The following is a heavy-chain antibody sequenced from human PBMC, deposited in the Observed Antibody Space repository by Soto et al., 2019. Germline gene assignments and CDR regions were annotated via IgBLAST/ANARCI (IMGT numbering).Heavy chain of an antibody. V-gene: IGHV4-34*01. D-gene: IGHD3-10*01. J-gene: IGHJ5*01. CDR2: IDHSAIT. Sequence: TLSLTGPVYGWSFSDYLWSWLRPQTGRGLEWIGEIDHSAITSYNPSLMRRVTISVDTSNNQFSLKLNSVTAADTAVYYCARVFFPGILSGSSRSMVRGAALSHNFDGIDGWGQGTMVTVSA. CDR3: ARVFFPGILSGSSRSMVRGAALSHNFDGIDG. CDR1: GWSFSDYL.